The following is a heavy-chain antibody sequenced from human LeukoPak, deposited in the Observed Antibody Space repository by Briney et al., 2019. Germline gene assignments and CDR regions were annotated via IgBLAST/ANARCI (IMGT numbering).Heavy chain of an antibody. CDR3: VKESGKFDY. V-gene: IGHV3-43*02. J-gene: IGHJ4*02. CDR2: ISADGGST. CDR1: GINFADYA. Sequence: GGSLRLSCVVSGINFADYAMHWVRQPPGKGLEWVSLISADGGSTFSADSVKGRFSISRDNSKNSLYLQMNSLRSEDTAMYYCVKESGKFDYWGQGTLVAVSS.